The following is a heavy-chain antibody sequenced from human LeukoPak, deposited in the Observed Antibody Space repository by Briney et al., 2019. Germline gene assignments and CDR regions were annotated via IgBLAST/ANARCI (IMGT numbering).Heavy chain of an antibody. D-gene: IGHD6-13*01. CDR1: SYSFTSYG. V-gene: IGHV1-2*02. Sequence: ASVKVSCKASSYSFTSYGFSWVRQAPGQGLEWMGWINPNSGGTNYAQKFQGRVTMTRDTSISTAYMELSRLRSDDTAVYYCARGLIASVGTLDYWGQGTLVTVSS. J-gene: IGHJ4*02. CDR2: INPNSGGT. CDR3: ARGLIASVGTLDY.